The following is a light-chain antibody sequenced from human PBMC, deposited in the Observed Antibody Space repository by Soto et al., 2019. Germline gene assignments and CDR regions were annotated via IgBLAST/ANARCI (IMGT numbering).Light chain of an antibody. CDR1: SSNIGNNA. CDR2: YDD. J-gene: IGLJ2*01. Sequence: QSVLTQPPSVSEAPRQRVTIAGSGSSSNIGNNAVNWYQQLPGKAPKLLIYYDDLLPSGVSDRFSGSKSGTSASLAISGLQSEDEADYYCAAWDDSLNVVVFGGGTKLTVL. V-gene: IGLV1-36*01. CDR3: AAWDDSLNVVV.